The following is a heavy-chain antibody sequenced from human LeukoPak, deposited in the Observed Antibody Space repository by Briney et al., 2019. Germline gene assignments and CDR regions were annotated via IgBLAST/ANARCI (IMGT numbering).Heavy chain of an antibody. Sequence: PSETLSLTCAVYGGSFSGYYWSWIRQPPGKGLEWIGEINHSGSTNYNPSLKSRVTISVDTSKNQFSLKLSSVTAADTAVYYCARHGSSGWKLFDYWGQGTLVTVSS. D-gene: IGHD6-19*01. CDR2: INHSGST. V-gene: IGHV4-34*01. J-gene: IGHJ4*02. CDR3: ARHGSSGWKLFDY. CDR1: GGSFSGYY.